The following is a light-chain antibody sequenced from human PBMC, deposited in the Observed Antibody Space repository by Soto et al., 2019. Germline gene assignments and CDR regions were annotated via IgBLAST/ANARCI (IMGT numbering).Light chain of an antibody. CDR1: SSDVGGYNY. CDR2: DVT. CDR3: SSYRSSSTFVV. V-gene: IGLV2-14*01. Sequence: QSVLTQPASVSGSPGQSITISCTRTSSDVGGYNYVSWYQQHPGKAPKLMIYDVTNRPSGVSNRFSGSKSGNTASLTISGLQAEDEADYYCSSYRSSSTFVVFGGGTKLTVL. J-gene: IGLJ2*01.